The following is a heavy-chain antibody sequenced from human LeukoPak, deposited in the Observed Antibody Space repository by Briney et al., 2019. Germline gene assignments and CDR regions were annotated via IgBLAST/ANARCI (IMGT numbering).Heavy chain of an antibody. J-gene: IGHJ4*02. CDR3: ASTTDILGYCSSTSCAFDY. CDR1: GFTFSSYS. D-gene: IGHD2-2*01. CDR2: ISSSSSYI. V-gene: IGHV3-21*01. Sequence: GRSLRLSCAASGFTFSSYSMNWVRQAPGKGLEWVSSISSSSSYIYYADSVKGRFTISRDNAKNSLYLQMNSLRAEDTAVYYCASTTDILGYCSSTSCAFDYWGQGTLVTVSS.